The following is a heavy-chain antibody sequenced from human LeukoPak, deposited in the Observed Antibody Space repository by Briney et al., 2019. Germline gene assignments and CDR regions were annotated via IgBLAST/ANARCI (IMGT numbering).Heavy chain of an antibody. CDR3: ARARGGTSLDY. CDR2: ISNDGSNQ. D-gene: IGHD3-10*01. J-gene: IGHJ4*02. CDR1: GFTFSNYV. V-gene: IGHV3-30-3*01. Sequence: GGSLRLSCAASGFTFSNYVLHWVRQAPGKGLEWVAVISNDGSNQYYADSVKGRFTISRDNSKNTLYLQMNSLRAEDTAVYYCARARGGTSLDYWGQGTQATFPS.